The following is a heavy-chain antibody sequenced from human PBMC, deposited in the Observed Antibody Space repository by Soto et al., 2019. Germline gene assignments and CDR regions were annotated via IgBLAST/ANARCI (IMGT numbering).Heavy chain of an antibody. D-gene: IGHD3-9*01. CDR1: GGSISRSSYY. V-gene: IGHV4-39*01. CDR2: IYYSGST. CDR3: ASGSENYDILTGYYPANWFDP. J-gene: IGHJ5*02. Sequence: PSETLSLTCTVSGGSISRSSYYWGWIRQPPGKGLEWIGSIYYSGSTYYNPSLKSRVTISVDTSKNQFSLKLSSVTAADTAVYYCASGSENYDILTGYYPANWFDPWGQGTPVTVSS.